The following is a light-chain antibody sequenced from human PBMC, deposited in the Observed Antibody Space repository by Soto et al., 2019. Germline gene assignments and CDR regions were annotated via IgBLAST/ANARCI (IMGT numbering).Light chain of an antibody. CDR3: APWDDSLSGPV. V-gene: IGLV1-47*01. CDR1: SPNIGSNY. CDR2: RNN. Sequence: QSVLTQPPSASGTPGQRVTISCSGSSPNIGSNYVYWYQQLPGTAPKLLIFRNNQRPSGVPDRFSGSKSGTSASLAISGLRSEDEADYYCAPWDDSLSGPVFGGGTQLTVL. J-gene: IGLJ7*01.